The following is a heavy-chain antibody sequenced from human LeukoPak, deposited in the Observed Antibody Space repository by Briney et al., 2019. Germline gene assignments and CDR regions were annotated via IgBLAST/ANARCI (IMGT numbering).Heavy chain of an antibody. V-gene: IGHV3-30*04. Sequence: GRSLRLSCAASGFTFSSYAMHWVRQAPGKGLEWVAVISYDGSNKYYADSVKGRFTISRDNSKNTLSLQMNSLRAEDTAVYYCARDAESDYGDYVGWFDPWGQGTLVTVSS. D-gene: IGHD4-17*01. CDR2: ISYDGSNK. CDR1: GFTFSSYA. CDR3: ARDAESDYGDYVGWFDP. J-gene: IGHJ5*02.